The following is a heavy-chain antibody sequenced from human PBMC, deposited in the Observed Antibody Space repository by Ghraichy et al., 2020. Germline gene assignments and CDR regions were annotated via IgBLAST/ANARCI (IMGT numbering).Heavy chain of an antibody. D-gene: IGHD3-10*01. CDR1: GFSFSAYS. CDR2: ISSSGTST. CDR3: ARDRDGSGRYGFDI. J-gene: IGHJ3*02. V-gene: IGHV3-48*02. Sequence: LSLTCGASGFSFSAYSMNWVRQAPGKGLEWVSYISSSGTSTYYADSVKGRFTISRDNAKNSLYLQMSSLRDEDTAVYYCARDRDGSGRYGFDIWGQGTMVTVSS.